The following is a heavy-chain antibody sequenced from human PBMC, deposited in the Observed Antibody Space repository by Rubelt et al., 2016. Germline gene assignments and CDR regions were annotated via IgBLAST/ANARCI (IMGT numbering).Heavy chain of an antibody. D-gene: IGHD3-3*01. V-gene: IGHV4-34*01. CDR3: AGSSGWVCWSGYYWFDP. J-gene: IGHJ5*02. CDR1: GGSFSGYY. CDR2: INHSGST. Sequence: QVQLQQWGAGLLKPSETLSLTCAVYGGSFSGYYWSWIRKPPGKGLEWIGEINHSGSTNYNPSLRSRVTISVDRSKDQLSRKLSSVAAADTAVYYCAGSSGWVCWSGYYWFDPWGQGTLVTVSS.